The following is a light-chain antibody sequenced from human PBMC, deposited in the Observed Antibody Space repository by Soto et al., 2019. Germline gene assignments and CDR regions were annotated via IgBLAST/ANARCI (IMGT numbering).Light chain of an antibody. CDR3: GTWDSSLSAGR. V-gene: IGLV1-51*02. J-gene: IGLJ2*01. CDR1: SSNIGNNY. CDR2: ENN. Sequence: QSVLTQPPSVSAAPGQKVTISCSGSSSNIGNNYVSWYQQLPGTAPKLLIYENNKRPSGIPDRFSGSKSGTSATLGITGLQTGDEADYYCGTWDSSLSAGRFGGGTKPTVL.